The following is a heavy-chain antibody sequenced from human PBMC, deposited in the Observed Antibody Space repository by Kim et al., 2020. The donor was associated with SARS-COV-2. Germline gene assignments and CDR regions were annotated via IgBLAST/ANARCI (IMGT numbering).Heavy chain of an antibody. Sequence: GGSLRLSCAASGFTFSSYGMHWVRQAPGKGLEWVAVIWYDGSNKYYADSVKGRFTISRDNSKNTLYLQMNSLRAEDTAVYYCARDSRYCSSTSCYTRTYYYYYGMDVWGQGTTVTVSS. CDR2: IWYDGSNK. CDR1: GFTFSSYG. J-gene: IGHJ6*02. V-gene: IGHV3-33*01. D-gene: IGHD2-2*02. CDR3: ARDSRYCSSTSCYTRTYYYYYGMDV.